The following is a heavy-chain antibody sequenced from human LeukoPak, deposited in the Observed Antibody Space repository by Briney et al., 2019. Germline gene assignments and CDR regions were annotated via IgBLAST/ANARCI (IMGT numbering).Heavy chain of an antibody. Sequence: SETLSLTCTVSGGSISSYYWSWIRQPPGKGLEWIGYIYYSGTTNYNPSLKSRVTISVDTSKNQLSLKLSFVTAADTAVYYCAIGYISGPGYWGQGTLVTVSS. V-gene: IGHV4-59*01. CDR3: AIGYISGPGY. CDR2: IYYSGTT. D-gene: IGHD6-19*01. CDR1: GGSISSYY. J-gene: IGHJ4*02.